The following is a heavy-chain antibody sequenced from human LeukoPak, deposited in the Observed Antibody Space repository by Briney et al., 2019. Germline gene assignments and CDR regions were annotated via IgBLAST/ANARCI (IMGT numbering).Heavy chain of an antibody. D-gene: IGHD2-15*01. CDR1: RFTFSRYW. V-gene: IGHV3-7*01. J-gene: IGHJ5*02. CDR3: ARGAGYCSGGSCRNWFDP. CDR2: IKQDGSEK. Sequence: GGSLRLSCAASRFTFSRYWMSWVRQAPGKGLEWVANIKQDGSEKYYVDSVKGRFTISRDNAKNSLYLQMNSLRAEDTAVYYCARGAGYCSGGSCRNWFDPWGQGTLVTVSS.